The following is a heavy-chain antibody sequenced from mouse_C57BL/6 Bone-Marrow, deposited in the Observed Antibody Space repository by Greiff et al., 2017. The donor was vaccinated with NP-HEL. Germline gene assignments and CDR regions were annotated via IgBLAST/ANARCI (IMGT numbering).Heavy chain of an antibody. V-gene: IGHV5-6*01. D-gene: IGHD2-3*01. J-gene: IGHJ1*03. CDR2: ISSGGSYT. CDR1: GFIFSSYG. CDR3: ARHDGYYGWYFDV. Sequence: EVKLMESGGDLVKPGGSLKLSCAASGFIFSSYGMSWVRQTPDKRLEWVATISSGGSYTYYPDSVKGRFTISRDNAKNTLYLQMSSLKSEDTAMYYCARHDGYYGWYFDVWGTGTTVTVSS.